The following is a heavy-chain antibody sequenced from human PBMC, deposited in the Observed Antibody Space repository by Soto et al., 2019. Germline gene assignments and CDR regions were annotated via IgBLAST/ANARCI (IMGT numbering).Heavy chain of an antibody. CDR1: GFTCMYYD. CDR3: ARETNGFMGAIAPAGYYYYGMDV. J-gene: IGHJ6*02. CDR2: ISSSGITI. D-gene: IGHD1-26*01. V-gene: IGHV3-11*01. Sequence: GGSLRLSFSSSGFTCMYYDMSWIRQAPWKGLECVSYISSSGITIYYADSVKGRFTISRDNAKNSLYLQMNSLRAEDTAVYYCARETNGFMGAIAPAGYYYYGMDVWGQGTTVTV.